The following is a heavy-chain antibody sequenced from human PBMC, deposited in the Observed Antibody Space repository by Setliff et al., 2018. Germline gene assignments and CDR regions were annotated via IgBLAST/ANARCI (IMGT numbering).Heavy chain of an antibody. J-gene: IGHJ5*02. CDR2: ISPYNGNT. Sequence: ASVKVSCKASGYRFTTYGINWVRQAPGQGLEWMGWISPYNGNTKYAQKFQGRVTMTADTSTSTAYMELRTLRFDDTAVYYCARDILLVEGVSVTGCWFDPWGKGALVTVSS. CDR3: ARDILLVEGVSVTGCWFDP. D-gene: IGHD3-9*01. V-gene: IGHV1-18*01. CDR1: GYRFTTYG.